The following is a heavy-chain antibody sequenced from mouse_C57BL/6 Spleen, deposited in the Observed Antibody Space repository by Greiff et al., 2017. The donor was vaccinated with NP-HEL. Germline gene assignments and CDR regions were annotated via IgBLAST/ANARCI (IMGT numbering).Heavy chain of an antibody. V-gene: IGHV1-26*01. Sequence: EVQLQQSGPELVKPGASVKISCKASGYTFTDYYMNWVKQSHGKSLEWIGDINPNNGGTSYNQKFKGKATLTVDKSSSTAYMELRSLTSEDSAVYYCARVREAMDYWGQGTSVTVSS. J-gene: IGHJ4*01. CDR3: ARVREAMDY. CDR2: INPNNGGT. CDR1: GYTFTDYY.